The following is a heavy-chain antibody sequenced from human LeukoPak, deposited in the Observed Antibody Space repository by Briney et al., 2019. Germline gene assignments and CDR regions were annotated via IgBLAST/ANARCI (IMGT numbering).Heavy chain of an antibody. V-gene: IGHV3-23*01. D-gene: IGHD3-22*01. J-gene: IGHJ5*02. Sequence: GGSLRLSCAASGFTFSAYAISWVRQAPGKGLEWVSAISGSGGITYYADSVKGRFTISRGNSKNTLYLQMNSLRAEDTAVYYCAKHDPRRVVITDWFDPWGQGTLVTVSS. CDR1: GFTFSAYA. CDR3: AKHDPRRVVITDWFDP. CDR2: ISGSGGIT.